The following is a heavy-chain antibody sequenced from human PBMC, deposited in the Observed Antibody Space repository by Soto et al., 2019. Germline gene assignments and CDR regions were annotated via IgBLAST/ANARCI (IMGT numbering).Heavy chain of an antibody. V-gene: IGHV3-21*01. D-gene: IGHD4-4*01. CDR2: ITGSGNYT. Sequence: GGSLRLSCAASGFTFSTYSMNWVRQAPGKGLEWVSSITGSGNYTHYADFLRGRFTISRDNAKTSLYLQMNSLRAEDTAVYYCAREGINNYNEYYFDSWGQGTVVTVSS. CDR1: GFTFSTYS. J-gene: IGHJ4*02. CDR3: AREGINNYNEYYFDS.